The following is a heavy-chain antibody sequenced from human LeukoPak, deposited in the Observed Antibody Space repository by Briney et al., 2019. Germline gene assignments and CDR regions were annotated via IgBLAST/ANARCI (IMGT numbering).Heavy chain of an antibody. CDR1: GYTFTGYY. D-gene: IGHD3-22*01. Sequence: ASVKVSCKASGYTFTGYYMHWVRQAPGQGLEWMGWISGYNGNTNYAQKLQGRVTMTTDTSRSTAYMELRSLRSDDTAVYYCARVTITMIVVADYWGQEPWSPSPQ. CDR3: ARVTITMIVVADY. J-gene: IGHJ4*01. CDR2: ISGYNGNT. V-gene: IGHV1-18*04.